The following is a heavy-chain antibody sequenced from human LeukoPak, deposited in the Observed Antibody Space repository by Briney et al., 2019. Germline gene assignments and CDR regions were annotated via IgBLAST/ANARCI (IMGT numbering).Heavy chain of an antibody. CDR3: ERVSLILRWPFVIHYFVF. V-gene: IGHV3-23*01. CDR1: GFTFSSYK. D-gene: IGHD4-23*01. CDR2: TTGRGDAT. Sequence: GGSLRLSCAASGFTFSSYKMNWVRQAPGKGLEWASTTTGRGDATYYADSVKGRFTISRDNSKNTFYLQMNSLRADDTAVYYCERVSLILRWPFVIHYFVFWGRRTLVSVSS. J-gene: IGHJ4*02.